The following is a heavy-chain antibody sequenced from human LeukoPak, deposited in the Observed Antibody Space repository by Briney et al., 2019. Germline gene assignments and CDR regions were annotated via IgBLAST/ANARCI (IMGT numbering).Heavy chain of an antibody. Sequence: PSETLSLTCTVSGGSISSGSYYWSWIRQPPGKGLEWIGEINHSGSTNYNPSLKSRVTISVDTSKNQFSLKLSPVTAADTAVYYCARLELWFRTHNFDYWGQGTLVTVSS. CDR3: ARLELWFRTHNFDY. V-gene: IGHV4-39*07. CDR1: GGSISSGSYY. CDR2: INHSGST. J-gene: IGHJ4*02. D-gene: IGHD5-18*01.